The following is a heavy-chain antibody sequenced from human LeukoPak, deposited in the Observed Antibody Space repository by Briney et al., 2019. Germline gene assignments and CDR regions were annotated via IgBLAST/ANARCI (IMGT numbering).Heavy chain of an antibody. D-gene: IGHD6-13*01. J-gene: IGHJ4*02. V-gene: IGHV3-53*01. CDR2: IYSGGST. CDR3: ARTLLEQQLVPMFDY. Sequence: PGGSLRLSCAASGFTVSSNYMSWVRQAPGKGLEWVSVIYSGGSTYYADSVKGRFTISRDNSKNTLYLQMNSLRAEDTAVYYCARTLLEQQLVPMFDYWGQGTLVTVSS. CDR1: GFTVSSNY.